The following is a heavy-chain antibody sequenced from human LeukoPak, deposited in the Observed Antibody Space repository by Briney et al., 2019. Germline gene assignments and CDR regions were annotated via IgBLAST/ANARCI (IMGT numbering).Heavy chain of an antibody. CDR2: TYNSGTT. V-gene: IGHV4-59*01. J-gene: IGHJ2*01. D-gene: IGHD3-22*01. CDR3: ARAPHSYDSGTYSVQQYFDL. Sequence: SETLSLTCTVSGGSISSYYWSWIRQPPGKGLEWIAYTYNSGTTNYNPSLKSRVTTSVDTSKNHFSLRLSSVTAADTAVYYCARAPHSYDSGTYSVQQYFDLWGRGTLVTVSS. CDR1: GGSISSYY.